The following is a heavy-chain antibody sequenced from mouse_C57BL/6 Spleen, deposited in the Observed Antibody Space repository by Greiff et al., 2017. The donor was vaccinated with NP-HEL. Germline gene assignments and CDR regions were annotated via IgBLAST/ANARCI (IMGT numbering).Heavy chain of an antibody. CDR2: INPNNGGT. CDR1: GYTFTDYN. Sequence: VQLQQSGPELVKPGASVKIPCKASGYTFTDYNMDWVKQSHGKSLEWIGDINPNNGGTIYNQKFKGKATLTVDKSSSTAYMELRSLTSEDTAVYYCARRGLRSSFAYWGQGTLVTVSA. D-gene: IGHD1-1*01. CDR3: ARRGLRSSFAY. J-gene: IGHJ3*01. V-gene: IGHV1-18*01.